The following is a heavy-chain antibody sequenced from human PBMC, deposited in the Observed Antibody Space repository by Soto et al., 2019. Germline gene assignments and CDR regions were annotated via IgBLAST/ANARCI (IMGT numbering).Heavy chain of an antibody. J-gene: IGHJ4*02. CDR1: GGTFSSYA. CDR3: ARVSPLVYDILTGPFDY. D-gene: IGHD3-9*01. Sequence: SVKVSCKASGGTFSSYAISWVRQAPGQGLEWMGGIIPIFGTANYAQKFQGRVTITADESTSTAYMELSSLRSEDTAVYYCARVSPLVYDILTGPFDYWGQGTQVTVSS. V-gene: IGHV1-69*13. CDR2: IIPIFGTA.